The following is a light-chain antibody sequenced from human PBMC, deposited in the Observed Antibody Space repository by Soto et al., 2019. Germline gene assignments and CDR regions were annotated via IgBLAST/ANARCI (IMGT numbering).Light chain of an antibody. J-gene: IGLJ1*01. Sequence: QSVLTQPASVSGSPGQSITISCTGTSSDVGGYNYVSWYQQYQGKAPKLMIYEVNNRPSGVSNRFSGSKSGNTASLTISGLQAEDEADYYCTSYASSSTDVFGTGTKLTVL. CDR1: SSDVGGYNY. CDR2: EVN. CDR3: TSYASSSTDV. V-gene: IGLV2-14*01.